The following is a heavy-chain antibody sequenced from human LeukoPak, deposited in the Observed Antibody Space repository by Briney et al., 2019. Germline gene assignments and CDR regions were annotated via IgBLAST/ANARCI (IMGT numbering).Heavy chain of an antibody. V-gene: IGHV3-23*01. CDR3: AKTPHYYDSSGYYGYYFDY. Sequence: PGGSLRLSCAASGFTFSSYAMSWVRQAPGKGLEWVSAISGSGGSTYYADSVKGRFTISRDNSKNTLYLQMNSLGAEDTAVYYCAKTPHYYDSSGYYGYYFDYWGQGTLVTVSS. J-gene: IGHJ4*02. D-gene: IGHD3-22*01. CDR1: GFTFSSYA. CDR2: ISGSGGST.